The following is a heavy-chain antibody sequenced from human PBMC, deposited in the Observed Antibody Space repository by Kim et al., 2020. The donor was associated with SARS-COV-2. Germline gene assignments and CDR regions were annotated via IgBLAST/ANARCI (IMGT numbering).Heavy chain of an antibody. CDR1: GFTFSSYA. J-gene: IGHJ4*02. Sequence: GGSLRLSCAASGFTFSSYAMSWVRQAPGKGLEWVSAISGSGGSTYYADSVKGRFTISRDNSKNTLYLQMNSLRAEDTAVYYCAKVPRGVVVPAAIDYWGQGTLVTVSS. V-gene: IGHV3-23*01. CDR3: AKVPRGVVVPAAIDY. D-gene: IGHD2-2*01. CDR2: ISGSGGST.